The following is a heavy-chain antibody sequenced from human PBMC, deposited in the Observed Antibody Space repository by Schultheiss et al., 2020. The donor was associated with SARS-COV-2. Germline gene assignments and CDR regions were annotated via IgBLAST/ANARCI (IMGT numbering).Heavy chain of an antibody. CDR3: AATRYYFDY. D-gene: IGHD5-12*01. V-gene: IGHV4-34*01. Sequence: SETLSLTCAVYGGSFSGYYWSWIRQPPGKGLEWIGSIYYSGSTNYNPSLKSRVTISVDTSKNQFSLKLSSVTAADTAVYYCAATRYYFDYWGQGTLVTVSS. CDR1: GGSFSGYY. J-gene: IGHJ4*02. CDR2: IYYSGST.